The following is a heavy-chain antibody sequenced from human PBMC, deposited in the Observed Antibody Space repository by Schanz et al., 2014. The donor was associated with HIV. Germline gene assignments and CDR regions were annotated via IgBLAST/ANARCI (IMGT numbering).Heavy chain of an antibody. CDR3: ARSTTVETFDY. V-gene: IGHV1-2*02. CDR2: LNPNGGGT. J-gene: IGHJ4*02. CDR1: GGTFSSSA. D-gene: IGHD4-17*01. Sequence: QVQLVQSGAEVKKPGSSVKVSCKASGGTFSSSAISWVRQAPGQGLEWMGWLNPNGGGTKYAQTFHDRVTMTGDTSISTAYLEVTRLKSDDTAMYFCARSTTVETFDYWGQGTLVTVSS.